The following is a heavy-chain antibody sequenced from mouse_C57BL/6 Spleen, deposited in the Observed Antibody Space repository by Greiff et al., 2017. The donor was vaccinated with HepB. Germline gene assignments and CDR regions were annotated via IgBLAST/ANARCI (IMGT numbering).Heavy chain of an antibody. CDR2: IYPGDGDT. V-gene: IGHV1-82*01. Sequence: QVQLQQSGPELVKPGASVKISCKASGYAFSSSWMNWVKQRPGKGLEWIGRIYPGDGDTNYNGKFKGKATLTADKSSSTAYMQLSSLTSEDSAVYFCAREGLRGVFDYWGQGTTLTVSS. CDR3: AREGLRGVFDY. D-gene: IGHD2-4*01. J-gene: IGHJ2*01. CDR1: GYAFSSSW.